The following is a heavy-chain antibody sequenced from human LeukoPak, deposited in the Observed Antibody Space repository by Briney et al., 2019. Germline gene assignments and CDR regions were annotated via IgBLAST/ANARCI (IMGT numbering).Heavy chain of an antibody. Sequence: GSLRLSCAASGFTFSSYAMSWVRQAPGKGLEWVSAISGSGGSTYYADSVKGRFTISRDNSKNTLYLQMNSLRAEDTAVYYCAKSTRRIPAATMGFDYWGQGTLVTVSS. D-gene: IGHD2-2*01. CDR2: ISGSGGST. CDR3: AKSTRRIPAATMGFDY. J-gene: IGHJ4*02. V-gene: IGHV3-23*01. CDR1: GFTFSSYA.